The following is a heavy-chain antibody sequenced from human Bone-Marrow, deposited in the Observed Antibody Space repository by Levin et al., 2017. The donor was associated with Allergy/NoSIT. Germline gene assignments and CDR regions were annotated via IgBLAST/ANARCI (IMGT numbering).Heavy chain of an antibody. Sequence: GESLKISCAASGFTFSSYWMSWVRQAPGKGLEWVANIKQDGSEKYYVDSVKGRFTISRDNAKNSLYLQMNSLRAEDTAVYYCARAGRYYVWGSYRYNDAFDIWGQGTMVTVSS. D-gene: IGHD3-16*02. CDR1: GFTFSSYW. J-gene: IGHJ3*02. CDR2: IKQDGSEK. V-gene: IGHV3-7*01. CDR3: ARAGRYYVWGSYRYNDAFDI.